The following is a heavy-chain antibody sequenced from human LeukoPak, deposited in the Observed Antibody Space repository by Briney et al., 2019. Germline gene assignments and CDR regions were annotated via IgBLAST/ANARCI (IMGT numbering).Heavy chain of an antibody. Sequence: GGSLRLSCAASGFTVSSNYMSWVRQAPGKGLEWVSVIYSGGSTYYADSVKGRFTISRDNSKNTLYLQMNSLRAKDTAVYYCARESRITIFGVVYYFDYWGQGTLVTVSS. CDR2: IYSGGST. CDR1: GFTVSSNY. V-gene: IGHV3-53*05. CDR3: ARESRITIFGVVYYFDY. D-gene: IGHD3-3*01. J-gene: IGHJ4*02.